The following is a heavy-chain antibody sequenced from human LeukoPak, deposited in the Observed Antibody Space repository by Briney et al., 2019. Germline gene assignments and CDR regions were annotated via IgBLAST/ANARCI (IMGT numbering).Heavy chain of an antibody. CDR2: IDYSGST. J-gene: IGHJ4*02. V-gene: IGHV4-39*01. CDR1: GGSISSSSYY. CDR3: ARLRGSCHDY. D-gene: IGHD3-16*01. Sequence: SETVSLTCTVSGGSISSSSYYWGWIRQPPGKGLEWIGSIDYSGSTYYNPSLKVRVTISVDTSKNQFSLKLSSVAAADTAVYYCARLRGSCHDYWGQGTLVTVSS.